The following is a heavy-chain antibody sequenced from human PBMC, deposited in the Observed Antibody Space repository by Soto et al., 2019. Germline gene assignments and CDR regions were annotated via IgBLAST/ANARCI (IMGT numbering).Heavy chain of an antibody. Sequence: PSGTLSLTCTVSGGSISSYYWSWIRQPPGKGLEWIGYIYYSGSTNYNPSLKSRVTISVDTSKNQFSLKLSSVTAADTAVYYCARGQGSWGDHFDYWGQGTLVTVSS. CDR3: ARGQGSWGDHFDY. CDR1: GGSISSYY. CDR2: IYYSGST. D-gene: IGHD2-21*02. V-gene: IGHV4-59*01. J-gene: IGHJ4*02.